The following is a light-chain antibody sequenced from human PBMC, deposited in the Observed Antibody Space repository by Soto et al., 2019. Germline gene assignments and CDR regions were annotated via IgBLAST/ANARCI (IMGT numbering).Light chain of an antibody. J-gene: IGKJ1*01. CDR2: DAS. V-gene: IGKV1-5*01. CDR1: QSISSW. Sequence: LQLTQSPSTLSASVGARVTITCRASQSISSWLAWYQQKPGKAPKLLIYDASSLESGVPSRFSGSGSGTEFTLTISSLQPDDFATYYCQQYNSYSEAFGQGTKVDIK. CDR3: QQYNSYSEA.